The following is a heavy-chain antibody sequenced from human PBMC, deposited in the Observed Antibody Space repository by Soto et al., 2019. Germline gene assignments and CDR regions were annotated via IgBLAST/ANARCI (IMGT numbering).Heavy chain of an antibody. Sequence: QVQLQESGPGLVKPSETLSLTCTVSGGSISSYYWSWIRQPPGKGLEWIGYIYYSGSTNYNPSLKSRVTLAVDTSKNQFSLKLSSVTAADTAVYYCARRYYYGSGSYSIGWFDPWGQGTLVTVSS. CDR2: IYYSGST. J-gene: IGHJ5*02. CDR1: GGSISSYY. CDR3: ARRYYYGSGSYSIGWFDP. D-gene: IGHD3-10*01. V-gene: IGHV4-59*08.